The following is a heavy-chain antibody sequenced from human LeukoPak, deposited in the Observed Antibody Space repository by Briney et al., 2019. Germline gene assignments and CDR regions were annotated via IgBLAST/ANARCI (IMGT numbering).Heavy chain of an antibody. CDR2: IKQDGSEK. CDR3: ARDRYSGNWFDP. CDR1: GFTFSRFW. D-gene: IGHD5-12*01. V-gene: IGHV3-7*04. J-gene: IGHJ5*02. Sequence: GGSLRLSCAASGFTFSRFWMTWVRQTPGKGLEWVATIKQDGSEKYYLDSVKGRFSISRDNAKNSLYLQMNSLRAEDTAVYYCARDRYSGNWFDPWGQGTLVTVSS.